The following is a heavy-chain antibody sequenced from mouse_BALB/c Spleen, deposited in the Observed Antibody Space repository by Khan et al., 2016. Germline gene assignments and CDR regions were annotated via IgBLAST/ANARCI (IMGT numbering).Heavy chain of an antibody. V-gene: IGHV5-6-3*01. CDR3: ARVRQTMDY. J-gene: IGHJ4*01. CDR1: GFTFSTYA. D-gene: IGHD2-14*01. CDR2: INTNGGST. Sequence: EVELVESGGGLVQPGGSLKLSCAASGFTFSTYAMSWVRQTPDKRLELVATINTNGGSTYYPASVKGRFTISGDNAKNTLYLQMSSLKSEDTAMYYCARVRQTMDYWGQGTSVTVSS.